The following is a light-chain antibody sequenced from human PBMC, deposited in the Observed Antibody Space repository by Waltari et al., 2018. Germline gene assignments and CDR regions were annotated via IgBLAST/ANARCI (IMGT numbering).Light chain of an antibody. V-gene: IGKV1-9*01. CDR1: QDIGTF. Sequence: DTQLTQSPSFLSASLGERVTITCRASQDIGTFLAWYQQKPGKAPNLLIFAASTLQSGVPSRFSGSGSGTEFTLTISSLQPEDFGVYYCHQYNYWPPAYTFGQGTKLEIK. CDR3: HQYNYWPPAYT. J-gene: IGKJ2*01. CDR2: AAS.